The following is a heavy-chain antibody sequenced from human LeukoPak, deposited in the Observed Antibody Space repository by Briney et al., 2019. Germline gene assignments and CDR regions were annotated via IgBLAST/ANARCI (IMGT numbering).Heavy chain of an antibody. D-gene: IGHD3-9*01. CDR1: GFTFSSYA. CDR3: AKDQVGSSDIDWSLSGLAFDY. Sequence: GGSLRLSCAASGFTFSSYAMSWVRQAPGKGLEWVSAISGSGGSTYYADSVKGRFTISRDNSKNTLYLQMNSLRAEDTAVYYCAKDQVGSSDIDWSLSGLAFDYWGQGTLVTVSS. V-gene: IGHV3-23*01. J-gene: IGHJ4*02. CDR2: ISGSGGST.